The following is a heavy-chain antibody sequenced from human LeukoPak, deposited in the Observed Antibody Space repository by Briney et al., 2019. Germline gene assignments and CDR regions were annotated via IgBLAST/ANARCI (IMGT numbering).Heavy chain of an antibody. CDR3: AISYGGYVLDS. V-gene: IGHV4-59*02. CDR2: AYYSGRT. J-gene: IGHJ4*02. Sequence: PSETLSLTCSVSGASVSNHYCTWIRQPPGKRLEWIGYAYYSGRTTSNASLKSRVTISVHTSKNQFSLWLISVTAADPAVYYCAISYGGYVLDSSGQGTLVIVSS. CDR1: GASVSNHY. D-gene: IGHD5-12*01.